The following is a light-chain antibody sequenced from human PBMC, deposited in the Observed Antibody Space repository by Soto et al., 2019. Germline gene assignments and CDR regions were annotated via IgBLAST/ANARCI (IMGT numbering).Light chain of an antibody. Sequence: DIQLTHSPSTLSASVGDRVSITCRASQSISNWLAWYQQKPGKAPKLLIYDASSLESGVPSRFSGSGSGTEFTLTISGLQSYDFATYYCQQYNTYPRTFGQGTKVESK. J-gene: IGKJ1*01. V-gene: IGKV1-5*01. CDR2: DAS. CDR3: QQYNTYPRT. CDR1: QSISNW.